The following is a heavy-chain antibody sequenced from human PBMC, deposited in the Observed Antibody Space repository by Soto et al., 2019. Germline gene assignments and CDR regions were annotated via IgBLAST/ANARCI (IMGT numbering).Heavy chain of an antibody. J-gene: IGHJ5*02. CDR3: ARDHYYDSRGFDP. Sequence: PSETLSLTCAVSGGSISSGGYSWSWIRQPPGKGLEWIGYIYHSGSTYYNPSLKSRVTISVDRSKNQFSLKLSSVTAADTAVYQCARDHYYDSRGFDPWAQGTLVPVS. CDR2: IYHSGST. D-gene: IGHD3-22*01. V-gene: IGHV4-30-2*01. CDR1: GGSISSGGYS.